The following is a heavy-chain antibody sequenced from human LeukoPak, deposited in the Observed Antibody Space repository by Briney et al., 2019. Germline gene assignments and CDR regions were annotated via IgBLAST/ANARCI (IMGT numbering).Heavy chain of an antibody. CDR1: GFNFSNYA. CDR3: AKDRSSTTSCSNY. J-gene: IGHJ4*02. CDR2: VTGSSSNT. D-gene: IGHD2-2*01. Sequence: PGGSLRLSCAASGFNFSNYAMTWVRQAPGKGLEWVSAVTGSSSNTYYADSVKGRFTISSDNSKNMLYLEMNSLRVEDTAIYYCAKDRSSTTSCSNYWGRGTLVTVSS. V-gene: IGHV3-23*01.